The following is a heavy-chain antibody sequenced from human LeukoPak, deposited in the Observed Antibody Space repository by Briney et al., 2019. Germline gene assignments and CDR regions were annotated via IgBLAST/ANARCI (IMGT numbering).Heavy chain of an antibody. J-gene: IGHJ4*02. CDR1: GYSFSNYR. CDR3: ARGAGYCSDGTCYNFDY. Sequence: GESLKISCEASGYSFSNYRIAWVRQLPGQGLEWMGMIWPGNSDTKYSPSFQGQVTISADKSISTAYLQWSSLKASDTAIYYCARGAGYCSDGTCYNFDYWGQGTLVTVSS. V-gene: IGHV5-51*01. CDR2: IWPGNSDT. D-gene: IGHD2-15*01.